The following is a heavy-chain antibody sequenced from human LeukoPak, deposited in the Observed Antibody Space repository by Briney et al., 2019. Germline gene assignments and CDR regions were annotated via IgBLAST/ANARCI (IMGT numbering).Heavy chain of an antibody. V-gene: IGHV1-46*01. D-gene: IGHD1-26*01. Sequence: ASVKVSCKASGYTFTSYYMHWVRQAPGQGLEWMGIINPSGGSTSYAQKFQGRVTMTRDTSTSTVYMELSSLRSEDTAVYYCARDGSYQYTIGYYFDYWGQGTLVTVSS. CDR2: INPSGGST. J-gene: IGHJ4*02. CDR3: ARDGSYQYTIGYYFDY. CDR1: GYTFTSYY.